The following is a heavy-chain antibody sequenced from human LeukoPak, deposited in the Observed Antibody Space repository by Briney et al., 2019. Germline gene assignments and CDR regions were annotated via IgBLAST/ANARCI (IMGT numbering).Heavy chain of an antibody. V-gene: IGHV3-74*01. CDR3: ARDRSYLPDY. J-gene: IGHJ4*02. D-gene: IGHD2-21*01. CDR1: GFTFSSYW. CDR2: INGDGSSR. Sequence: GGSLRLSCAASGFTFSSYWMHWVRQVPGEGLGWVSRINGDGSSRIYADSVKGRFTISRDNAKNTLYLEIYSLRAEDTAVYYCARDRSYLPDYWGQGTLLTVSS.